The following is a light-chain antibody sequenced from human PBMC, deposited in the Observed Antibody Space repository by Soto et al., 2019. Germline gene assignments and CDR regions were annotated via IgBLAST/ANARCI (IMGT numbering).Light chain of an antibody. CDR3: QQYNSWPLT. CDR1: QSVSRN. Sequence: EIVMTQSPATLSVSPGERVTLSCRASQSVSRNLAWYQQKPGQAPRLLIYAASTRATGIPGRFSGSGSGTEFTLTISSLQSEDFAVYYCQQYNSWPLTFGGGTKVDIK. CDR2: AAS. V-gene: IGKV3-15*01. J-gene: IGKJ4*01.